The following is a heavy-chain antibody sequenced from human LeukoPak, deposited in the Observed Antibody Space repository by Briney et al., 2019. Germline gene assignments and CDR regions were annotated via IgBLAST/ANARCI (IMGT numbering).Heavy chain of an antibody. V-gene: IGHV1-69*13. J-gene: IGHJ5*02. CDR3: AREVPDWFDP. CDR1: GGTFSSYA. Sequence: ASVXXXXXASGGTFSSYAXXWXRQAXGQGLEWMGGIILIFGTANYAQKFQGRVTITADESTSTAYMELSSLRTEDTAVYYCAREVPDWFDPWGQGTLVTVSS. CDR2: IILIFGTA.